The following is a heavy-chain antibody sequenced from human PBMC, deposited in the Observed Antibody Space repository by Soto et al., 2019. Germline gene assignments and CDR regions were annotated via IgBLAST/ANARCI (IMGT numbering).Heavy chain of an antibody. D-gene: IGHD2-2*01. Sequence: ASVKVSCKASGFTCTAYYIHCVLQSRVQWLEWMGIIDPSRGRTTYAQKFQGRVTMTRDTSTTTVYMELGSLRSEDTAVYYCARAQGLCTSTTCYPWYFEFWGHGTLVTVSS. V-gene: IGHV1-46*01. CDR2: IDPSRGRT. CDR1: GFTCTAYY. J-gene: IGHJ2*01. CDR3: ARAQGLCTSTTCYPWYFEF.